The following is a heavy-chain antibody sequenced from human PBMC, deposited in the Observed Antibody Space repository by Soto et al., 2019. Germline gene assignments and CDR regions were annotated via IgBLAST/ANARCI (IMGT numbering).Heavy chain of an antibody. V-gene: IGHV3-23*01. CDR3: VGGKDYYSDSSGYFDY. D-gene: IGHD3-22*01. CDR2: ISGSGGST. Sequence: GSLRLSCAASGFTFSSYAMSWVRQAPGKGLEWVSAISGSGGSTYYADSVKGRFTISRDNSKNTLYLQMNSLRAEDTAVYYCVGGKDYYSDSSGYFDYWGQGTLVTVSS. J-gene: IGHJ4*02. CDR1: GFTFSSYA.